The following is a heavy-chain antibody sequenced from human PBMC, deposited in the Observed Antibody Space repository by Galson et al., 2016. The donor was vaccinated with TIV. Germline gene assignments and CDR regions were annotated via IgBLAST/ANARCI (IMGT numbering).Heavy chain of an antibody. J-gene: IGHJ6*02. CDR2: IIPLFRTT. Sequence: SVKLSCKASGDTISSYVFNWVRLAPGQGLEWMGGIIPLFRTTNYAQKSQGRVTITADESTNTAYMELNSLRSGDTAVYYCASDRNTAFDTYHYYYGMDVWGQGTTVTVSS. D-gene: IGHD5-18*01. V-gene: IGHV1-69*13. CDR1: GDTISSYV. CDR3: ASDRNTAFDTYHYYYGMDV.